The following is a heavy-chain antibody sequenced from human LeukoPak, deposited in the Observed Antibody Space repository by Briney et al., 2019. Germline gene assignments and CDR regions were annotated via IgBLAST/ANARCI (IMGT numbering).Heavy chain of an antibody. Sequence: SETLSLTCTVSGGSISSTSYYWGWIRQPPGKGLEWIGSVYHTGTTYYNPSLKSRATISADTSKNHFSLKLSSVTAADTAVYYCARHSVGVSTFDPWGQGTLVTVSS. V-gene: IGHV4-39*01. CDR1: GGSISSTSYY. J-gene: IGHJ5*02. CDR3: ARHSVGVSTFDP. CDR2: VYHTGTT. D-gene: IGHD1-26*01.